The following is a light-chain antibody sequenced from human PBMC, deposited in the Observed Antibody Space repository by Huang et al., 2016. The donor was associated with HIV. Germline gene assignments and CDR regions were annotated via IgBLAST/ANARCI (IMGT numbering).Light chain of an antibody. CDR1: QSVLYSSNNKNY. V-gene: IGKV4-1*01. Sequence: DIVMTQSPDSLAVSLGERATIDCKCSQSVLYSSNNKNYLACYQQKSGQSPKLLIYWASTRESGVPDRFSGSGSGTDFTLTISSLQAEDVAVYFCQQYYSIPWTFGQGTKVEVK. CDR2: WAS. J-gene: IGKJ1*01. CDR3: QQYYSIPWT.